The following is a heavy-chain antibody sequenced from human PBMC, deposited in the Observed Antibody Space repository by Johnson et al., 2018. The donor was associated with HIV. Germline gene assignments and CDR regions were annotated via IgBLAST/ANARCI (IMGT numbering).Heavy chain of an antibody. CDR1: GFTFSNYW. Sequence: VQLVESGGGLVKPGGSQRLSCAASGFTFSNYWMHWVRQVPGKGLVWVSRITNDGSSTSYADSVKGRFTISRDNSKNTLYLQMNSLRAEDTAVYYCAKDRPLVVVTHDAFDIWGQGTMVTVSS. J-gene: IGHJ3*02. V-gene: IGHV3-74*01. D-gene: IGHD2-21*02. CDR3: AKDRPLVVVTHDAFDI. CDR2: ITNDGSST.